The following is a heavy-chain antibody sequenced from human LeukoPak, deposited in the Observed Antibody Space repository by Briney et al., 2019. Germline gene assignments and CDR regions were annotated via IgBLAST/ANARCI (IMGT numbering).Heavy chain of an antibody. Sequence: ASVKVSCKASGYTFTSYYMHWVRQAPGQGLEWMGIINPSGGSTSYAQKFQGRVTMTRDMSTSTVYMELSSLRSGDTAVYYCARARVVRGVSNWFDPWGQGTLVTVSS. J-gene: IGHJ5*02. CDR1: GYTFTSYY. CDR2: INPSGGST. D-gene: IGHD3-10*01. V-gene: IGHV1-46*01. CDR3: ARARVVRGVSNWFDP.